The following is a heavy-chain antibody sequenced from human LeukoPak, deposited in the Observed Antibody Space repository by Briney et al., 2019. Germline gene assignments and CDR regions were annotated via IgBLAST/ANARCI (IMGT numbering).Heavy chain of an antibody. D-gene: IGHD2-2*03. V-gene: IGHV3-30*03. CDR3: TRALDRDAFDI. CDR1: GFTFSSYG. J-gene: IGHJ3*02. CDR2: ISYDGTNK. Sequence: GRSLRLSCAASGFTFSSYGMHWVSQAPGKGLEWVEVISYDGTNKYYADSVQGRFTISRDNSKNTVYVQMNSLRAEYTALYYGTRALDRDAFDIWGQGTMVTVSS.